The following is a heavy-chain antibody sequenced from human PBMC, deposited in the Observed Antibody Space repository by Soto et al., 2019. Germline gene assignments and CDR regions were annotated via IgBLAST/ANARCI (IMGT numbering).Heavy chain of an antibody. CDR2: ISAGGDMT. J-gene: IGHJ6*02. CDR1: GFALSSYA. Sequence: DVQLLESGGQLVQPGGSLRLSCSASGFALSSYAMSWVRQAPGKGLQWVSSISAGGDMTYNSDSVKGRFTISRDNYNNALFLQMHNLRIEDTALYYCARGNRGGSGSPASKYYSGWDVWGQGATVTVS. V-gene: IGHV3-23*01. CDR3: ARGNRGGSGSPASKYYSGWDV. D-gene: IGHD3-10*01.